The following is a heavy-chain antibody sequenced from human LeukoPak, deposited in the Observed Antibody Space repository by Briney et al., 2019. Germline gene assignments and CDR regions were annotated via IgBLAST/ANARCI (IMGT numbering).Heavy chain of an antibody. CDR2: ISGSGNIT. CDR1: GFTFSSYA. J-gene: IGHJ4*02. V-gene: IGHV3-23*01. CDR3: AKVSGPGPLYFDY. Sequence: GGSLRLSCVASGFTFSSYAMSWVRQAPGKGLEWVSRISGSGNITFYADSVKGRFTISRDSSKNMLYLQMNSLRVEDTAVYYCAKVSGPGPLYFDYWGQGTLVTFSS. D-gene: IGHD1-14*01.